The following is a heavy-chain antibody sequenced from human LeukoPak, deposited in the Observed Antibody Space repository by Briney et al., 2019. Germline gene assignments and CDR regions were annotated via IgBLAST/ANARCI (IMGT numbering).Heavy chain of an antibody. Sequence: SETLSLTCTVSGGSISSYYWSWIRQPPGKGLEWIGYIYYSGSTNYNPSLKSRVTISVDTSKNQFSLKLSSLTAADTAVYYCARVSGLNNFDSWGQGTLVTVSS. CDR1: GGSISSYY. J-gene: IGHJ4*02. CDR2: IYYSGST. D-gene: IGHD1/OR15-1a*01. CDR3: ARVSGLNNFDS. V-gene: IGHV4-59*12.